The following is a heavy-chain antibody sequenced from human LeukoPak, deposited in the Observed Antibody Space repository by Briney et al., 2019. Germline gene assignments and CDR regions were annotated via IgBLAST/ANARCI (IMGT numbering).Heavy chain of an antibody. D-gene: IGHD4-11*01. V-gene: IGHV4-39*01. J-gene: IGHJ4*02. CDR1: GGSISSSSYY. Sequence: PSETLSLTCTVSGGSISSSSYYWGWIRQPPGKGLEWIGSIYYSGSTYYNPSLKSRVTISVDTSKNQFSLKLSSVTAADTAVYYCARLDYSNYLFDYWGQGTLVTVSS. CDR2: IYYSGST. CDR3: ARLDYSNYLFDY.